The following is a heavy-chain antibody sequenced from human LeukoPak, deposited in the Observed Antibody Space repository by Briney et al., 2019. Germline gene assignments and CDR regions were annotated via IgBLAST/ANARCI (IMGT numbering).Heavy chain of an antibody. V-gene: IGHV4-39*07. CDR3: ARPSYYDFWSGYYNPYFDY. CDR2: IYYSGST. CDR1: GGSISSSSYY. Sequence: SETLSLTCTVSGGSISSSSYYWGWIRQPPGKGLEWIGSIYYSGSTYYNPSLKRRVTISVDTSKTQFSLKLSSVTAADTAVYYCARPSYYDFWSGYYNPYFDYWGQGTLVTVSS. J-gene: IGHJ4*02. D-gene: IGHD3-3*01.